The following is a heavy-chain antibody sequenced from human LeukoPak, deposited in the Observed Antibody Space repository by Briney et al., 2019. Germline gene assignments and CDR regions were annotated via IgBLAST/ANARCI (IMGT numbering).Heavy chain of an antibody. V-gene: IGHV1-2*02. J-gene: IGHJ4*02. Sequence: ASVKVSFKASVYTFSDYYIHWVRQAPGEGREWTGWINPNSGGTNFAQKFQGRVTLTKDTSISTAYMEVNSLRSDDTAVYYCARVATVGGATLRYANWGQGTLVTVPS. CDR2: INPNSGGT. D-gene: IGHD1-26*01. CDR3: ARVATVGGATLRYAN. CDR1: VYTFSDYY.